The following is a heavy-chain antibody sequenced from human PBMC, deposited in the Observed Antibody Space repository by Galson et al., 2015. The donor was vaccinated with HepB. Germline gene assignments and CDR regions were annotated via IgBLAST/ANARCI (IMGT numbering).Heavy chain of an antibody. J-gene: IGHJ5*02. Sequence: SVKVSCKASGYTFSNYGISWVRQAPGQGLEWMGWNSAYNADTNYPQKFQGRVTMTADTSTSTAYMELRSLRSDDTAVYYCSRAGTLPQAVNWFDPWGQGNLVTVSS. CDR2: NSAYNADT. V-gene: IGHV1-18*04. D-gene: IGHD1-1*01. CDR3: SRAGTLPQAVNWFDP. CDR1: GYTFSNYG.